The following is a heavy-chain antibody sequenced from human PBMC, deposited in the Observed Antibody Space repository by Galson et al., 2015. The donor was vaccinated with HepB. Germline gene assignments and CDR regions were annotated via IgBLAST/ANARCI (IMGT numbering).Heavy chain of an antibody. CDR1: GGTFSSYA. D-gene: IGHD6-13*01. CDR2: IIPIFGTA. CDR3: ARGVGLAAAGSDEAFDI. V-gene: IGHV1-69*06. J-gene: IGHJ3*02. Sequence: SVKVSCKASGGTFSSYAISWVRQAPGQGLEWMGGIIPIFGTANYAQKFQGRVTITADKSTSTAYMELSSLRSEDTAVYYCARGVGLAAAGSDEAFDIWGQGTMVTVSS.